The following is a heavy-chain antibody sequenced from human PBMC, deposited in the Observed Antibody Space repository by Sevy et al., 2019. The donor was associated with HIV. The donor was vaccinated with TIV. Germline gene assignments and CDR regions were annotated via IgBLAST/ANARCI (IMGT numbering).Heavy chain of an antibody. D-gene: IGHD3-22*01. CDR3: ARGGYYDSSGYYIPAESPSAFDI. J-gene: IGHJ3*02. V-gene: IGHV3-53*01. Sequence: GESLKISCAASGFTVSSNYMSWVRQAPGKGLEWVSVIYSGGSTYYADSVKGRFTISIDNSKNTLYLQMNSLRAEDPAWYYCARGGYYDSSGYYIPAESPSAFDIWGQGTMVTVSS. CDR2: IYSGGST. CDR1: GFTVSSNY.